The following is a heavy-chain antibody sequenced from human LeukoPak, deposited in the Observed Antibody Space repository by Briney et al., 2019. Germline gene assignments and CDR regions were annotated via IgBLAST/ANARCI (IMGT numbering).Heavy chain of an antibody. CDR3: ASLASGWYPFTVHWYFDL. Sequence: SETLSLTCAVYGGSFSGYYWSWIRQPPGKGLEWIGEINHSGSTNYNPSLKSRVTISVDTSKNQFSLKLSSVTAADTAVYYCASLASGWYPFTVHWYFDLWGRGTLVTVSS. D-gene: IGHD6-19*01. V-gene: IGHV4-34*01. J-gene: IGHJ2*01. CDR1: GGSFSGYY. CDR2: INHSGST.